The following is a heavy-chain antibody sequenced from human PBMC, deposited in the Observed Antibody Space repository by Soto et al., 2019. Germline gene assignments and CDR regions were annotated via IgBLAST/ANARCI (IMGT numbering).Heavy chain of an antibody. CDR2: IYPGDSDT. CDR1: GNRFSSYL. Sequence: XDSLKVSCQCSGNRFSSYLIALVLQVPGKGLEWMGIIYPGDSDTRYSPSFQGQVTFSVDKSNNTAYLQWSSLKASDTAMYYCARQGSNGAYYYYGMDVWGQGTAVTVSS. CDR3: ARQGSNGAYYYYGMDV. D-gene: IGHD2-8*01. J-gene: IGHJ6*02. V-gene: IGHV5-51*01.